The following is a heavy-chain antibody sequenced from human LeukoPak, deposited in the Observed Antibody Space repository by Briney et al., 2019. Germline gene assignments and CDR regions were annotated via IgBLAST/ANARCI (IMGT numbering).Heavy chain of an antibody. CDR3: ARERITVFGVALYYYGMDV. D-gene: IGHD3-3*01. CDR2: IKQDESEK. J-gene: IGHJ6*02. Sequence: GGSLRLSCAASGFTFSRYWMNWVRQAPGKGLEWVANIKQDESEKYYVDSVKGRFTISRDNSKNTLYLQMNSLRAEDTAVYYCARERITVFGVALYYYGMDVWGQGTTITVSS. V-gene: IGHV3-7*01. CDR1: GFTFSRYW.